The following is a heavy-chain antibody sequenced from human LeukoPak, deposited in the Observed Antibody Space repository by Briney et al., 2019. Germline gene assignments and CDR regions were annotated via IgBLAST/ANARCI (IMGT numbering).Heavy chain of an antibody. Sequence: SQTLSLTCAVSGVSISRGGYAWNWIRQPPGKGLEWIAYIYHSGTTYYNPSLKSRATISVDTSKNQFSLKLSSVTAADTAVYYCVRGRYSSGWYKDKNWFDPWGQGTPVTVSS. J-gene: IGHJ5*02. V-gene: IGHV4-30-4*07. CDR2: IYHSGTT. D-gene: IGHD6-19*01. CDR3: VRGRYSSGWYKDKNWFDP. CDR1: GVSISRGGYA.